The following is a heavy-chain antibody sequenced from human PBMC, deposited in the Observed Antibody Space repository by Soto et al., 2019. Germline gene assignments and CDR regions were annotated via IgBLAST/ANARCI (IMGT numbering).Heavy chain of an antibody. CDR1: GYQFSDYW. J-gene: IGHJ2*01. Sequence: GESLKISCQGSGYQFSDYWIGWVRQMPGKGLEWMGILYPGDSGTKYSPSFQGHVAFSVDTSISTAFLQWDSLQASDTAIYYCARQHYNFWSGSYTGSSYFDFWGRGTLVTVSS. CDR2: LYPGDSGT. V-gene: IGHV5-51*01. D-gene: IGHD3-3*01. CDR3: ARQHYNFWSGSYTGSSYFDF.